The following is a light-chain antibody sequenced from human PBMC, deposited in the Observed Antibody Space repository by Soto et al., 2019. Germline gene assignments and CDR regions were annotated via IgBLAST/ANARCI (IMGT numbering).Light chain of an antibody. CDR2: GAS. CDR3: QQDGNSVAT. V-gene: IGKV3-20*01. J-gene: IGKJ3*01. Sequence: EIGLTQSPGTLSLSPGERATLACRASQSVSSSYLAWYQQKPGQTPRILIYGASSRATGIPDRFSGSESGTDSTLTISILQPEDFAVYYFQQDGNSVATFGTGTKVDIK. CDR1: QSVSSSY.